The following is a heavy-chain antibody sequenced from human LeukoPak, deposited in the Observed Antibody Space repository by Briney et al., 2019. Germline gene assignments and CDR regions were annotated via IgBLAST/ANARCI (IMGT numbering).Heavy chain of an antibody. V-gene: IGHV4-31*03. CDR3: ARGGSGEWLRSWAYYYYGMDV. Sequence: SQTLSLTCTVSGGSISSGGYYWSWIRQHPGEGLEWIGYIYYSGSTYYNPSLKSRVTISVDTSKNQFSLKLSSVTAADTAVYYCARGGSGEWLRSWAYYYYGMDVWGQGTTVTVSS. D-gene: IGHD5-12*01. J-gene: IGHJ6*02. CDR2: IYYSGST. CDR1: GGSISSGGYY.